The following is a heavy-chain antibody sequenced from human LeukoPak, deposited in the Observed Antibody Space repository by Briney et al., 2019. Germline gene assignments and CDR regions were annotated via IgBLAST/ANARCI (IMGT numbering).Heavy chain of an antibody. CDR3: ARDLPGYDIA. Sequence: PSQTLSLTCTVSVGSVSTGGYFWSWIRQHPGKGLEWIGYIYYSGSTYYHPSLKSRVTISLDTSKNQFSLNLSSVTAADTAVYYCARDLPGYDIAWGQGTLVTVSS. D-gene: IGHD3-9*01. V-gene: IGHV4-31*03. J-gene: IGHJ5*02. CDR1: VGSVSTGGYF. CDR2: IYYSGST.